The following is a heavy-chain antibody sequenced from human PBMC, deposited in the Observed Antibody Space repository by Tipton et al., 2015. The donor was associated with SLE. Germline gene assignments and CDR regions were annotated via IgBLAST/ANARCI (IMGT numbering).Heavy chain of an antibody. CDR1: GGSISSHY. CDR2: LYTTGNT. CDR3: ASPVAAAGKDDPFQH. D-gene: IGHD6-13*01. J-gene: IGHJ1*01. V-gene: IGHV4-4*07. Sequence: TLSLTCTVSGGSISSHYWSWIRQPAGKGLEGIGRLYTTGNTNYNPSLKSRVTISVDTSKNHFSLKLTSVTAADTAVYYFASPVAAAGKDDPFQHWGQGTLVTVSS.